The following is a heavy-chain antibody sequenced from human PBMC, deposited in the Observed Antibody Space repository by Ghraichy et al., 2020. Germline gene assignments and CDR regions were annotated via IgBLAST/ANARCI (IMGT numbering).Heavy chain of an antibody. CDR1: GFSLDTTAMR. V-gene: IGHV2-70*04. J-gene: IGHJ1*01. CDR3: ARTFSSSSVYFQN. Sequence: SGPTLVKPTQTLTLTCSFSGFSLDTTAMRVSWIRQPPGKALEWLARIDWDDDKFYSTSLETRLTISKDTSKNQVVLTMTNMDPVDTATYYCARTFSSSSVYFQNWGQGTLVTVSS. CDR2: IDWDDDK. D-gene: IGHD6-6*01.